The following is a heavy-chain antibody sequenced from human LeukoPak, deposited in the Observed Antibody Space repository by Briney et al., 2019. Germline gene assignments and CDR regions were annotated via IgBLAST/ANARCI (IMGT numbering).Heavy chain of an antibody. CDR1: GFTFSNAW. V-gene: IGHV4-4*08. Sequence: WGSLRLSCAASGFTFSNAWMSWVRQAPGKGLEWIGRINTSGSTHYNPSLKSRVTISVDMSKNLFSLKLSSVTAADTAVYYCARDPPYYYDTLRGALDIWGQGTMVTVSS. J-gene: IGHJ3*02. CDR2: INTSGST. CDR3: ARDPPYYYDTLRGALDI. D-gene: IGHD3-22*01.